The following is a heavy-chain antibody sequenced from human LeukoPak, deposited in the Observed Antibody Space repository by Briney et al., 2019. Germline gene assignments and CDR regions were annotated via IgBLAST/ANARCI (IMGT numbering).Heavy chain of an antibody. CDR2: ISAYNGNT. D-gene: IGHD6-13*01. Sequence: ASVKVSCKASGYTFTSYGISWVRQAPGQGLEWMGWISAYNGNTNYAQKLQGRVTMTTDTSTSTAYMEQRSLRSDDTAVYYCARDDNGEQQPPGDYWGQGTLVTVSS. V-gene: IGHV1-18*01. J-gene: IGHJ4*02. CDR1: GYTFTSYG. CDR3: ARDDNGEQQPPGDY.